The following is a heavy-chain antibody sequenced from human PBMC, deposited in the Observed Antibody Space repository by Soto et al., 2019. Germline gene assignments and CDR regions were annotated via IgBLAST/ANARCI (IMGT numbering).Heavy chain of an antibody. V-gene: IGHV3-15*07. CDR2: IKSKTDGGTT. J-gene: IGHJ6*02. D-gene: IGHD1-7*01. Sequence: PGGSLRLSCAASGFTFSNAWMNWVRQAPGKGLEWVGRIKSKTDGGTTDYAAPVKGRFTISRDDSKNTLYLQMNSLKTEDTAVYYCTAGNYDDYYGMDVWGQGTTVTVSS. CDR1: GFTFSNAW. CDR3: TAGNYDDYYGMDV.